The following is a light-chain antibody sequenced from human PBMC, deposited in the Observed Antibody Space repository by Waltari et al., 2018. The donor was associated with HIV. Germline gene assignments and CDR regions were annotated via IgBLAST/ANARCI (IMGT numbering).Light chain of an antibody. CDR2: DTT. Sequence: QAVVTQEPSLTVSPGGPVTLPCPSSTGAVTSDHYPYWFQQTPGQAPRTLIYDTTNKHSWTPARFSGSLLGGKAALTLSGAQPEDEAEYYCLLSYSGARVFGGGTKLTVL. CDR1: TGAVTSDHY. CDR3: LLSYSGARV. J-gene: IGLJ2*01. V-gene: IGLV7-46*01.